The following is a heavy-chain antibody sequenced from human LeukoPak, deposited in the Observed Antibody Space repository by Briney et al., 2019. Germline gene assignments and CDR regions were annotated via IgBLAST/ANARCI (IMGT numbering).Heavy chain of an antibody. Sequence: SETLSLTCTVSGGSISSYYWSWIRQPPGKGLEWIGYIYYSGSTNYNPSLKSRVTISVDTSKNQFSLKLSSVTAADTAVYYCARGSNDYGDYGGVWFDPWGQGTLVTVSS. J-gene: IGHJ5*02. CDR1: GGSISSYY. D-gene: IGHD4-17*01. CDR3: ARGSNDYGDYGGVWFDP. V-gene: IGHV4-59*12. CDR2: IYYSGST.